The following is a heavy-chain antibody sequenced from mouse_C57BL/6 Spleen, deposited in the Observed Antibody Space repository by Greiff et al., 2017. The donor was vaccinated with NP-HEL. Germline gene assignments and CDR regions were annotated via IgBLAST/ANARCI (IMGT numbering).Heavy chain of an antibody. Sequence: EVQLVESGGGLVKPGGSLKLSCAASGFTFSDYGMHWVRQAPEKGLEWVAYISSGSSTIYYADTVKGRFTISRDNAKNTLFLQMTSLRSEDTAMYYCARGDDYPYYYAMDYWGQGTSVTVSS. D-gene: IGHD2-4*01. CDR2: ISSGSSTI. CDR3: ARGDDYPYYYAMDY. CDR1: GFTFSDYG. J-gene: IGHJ4*01. V-gene: IGHV5-17*01.